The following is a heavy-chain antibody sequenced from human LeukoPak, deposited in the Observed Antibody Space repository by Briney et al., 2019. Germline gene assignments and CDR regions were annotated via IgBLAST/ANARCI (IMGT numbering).Heavy chain of an antibody. J-gene: IGHJ5*02. CDR1: GFTFDDYG. CDR2: INWNGGST. D-gene: IGHD6-13*01. CDR3: AREYSTTNWFDP. V-gene: IGHV3-20*04. Sequence: GGSLRLSCAASGFTFDDYGMSWVRQAPGKGLEWVSGINWNGGSTGYADSVKGRFTISRDNSKNTLYLQMNSLRAEDTAVYYCAREYSTTNWFDPWGQGALVTVSS.